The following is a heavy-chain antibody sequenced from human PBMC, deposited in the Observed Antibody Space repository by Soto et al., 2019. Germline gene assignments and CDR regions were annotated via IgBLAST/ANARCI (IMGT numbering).Heavy chain of an antibody. CDR1: GGSISSYY. J-gene: IGHJ6*02. V-gene: IGHV4-59*01. CDR2: IYYSGST. Sequence: QVQLQESGPGLVKPSEILSFTCTVSGGSISSYYWSWIRQPRGKGLEWIGYIYYSGSTSYNPSLTSRVTISVDTSKNQFSLKLSSVTAADTAVYYCARDKKGILGVWGQGTTVTVSS. D-gene: IGHD2-15*01. CDR3: ARDKKGILGV.